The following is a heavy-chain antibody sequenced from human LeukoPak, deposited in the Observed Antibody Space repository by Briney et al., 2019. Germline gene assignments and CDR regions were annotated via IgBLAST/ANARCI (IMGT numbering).Heavy chain of an antibody. CDR3: VKDNPLDY. Sequence: GGSLRLSCAASGFTFSSYWLTWVRQAPGKGLDWVAFIRHDGNKKLYADSVKGRFTISRDNSKNTLYLYVNSLRPDDSAVYYCVKDNPLDYWGQGTLVIVSS. CDR2: IRHDGNKK. J-gene: IGHJ4*02. CDR1: GFTFSSYW. V-gene: IGHV3-30*02.